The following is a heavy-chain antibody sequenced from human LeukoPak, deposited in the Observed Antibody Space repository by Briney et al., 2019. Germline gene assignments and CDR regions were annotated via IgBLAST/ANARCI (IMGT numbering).Heavy chain of an antibody. CDR3: ARGREDYDFWSGYYDY. CDR2: IKQDGSEK. CDR1: GFTFSSYW. D-gene: IGHD3-3*01. Sequence: GGSLRLSCAASGFTFSSYWMSWVRQAPGKGLEWVANIKQDGSEKYYVDSVKGRFTISRDNAKNSLYLQMNSLRAEDTAVYYCARGREDYDFWSGYYDYWGQGTLVTVSS. V-gene: IGHV3-7*04. J-gene: IGHJ4*02.